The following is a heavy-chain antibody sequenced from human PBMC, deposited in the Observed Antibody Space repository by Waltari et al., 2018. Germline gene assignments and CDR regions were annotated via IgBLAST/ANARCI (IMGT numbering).Heavy chain of an antibody. CDR3: TKDLTHTNYEGFAN. CDR2: ITWNSGKV. D-gene: IGHD3-16*01. J-gene: IGHJ4*02. V-gene: IGHV3-9*01. CDR1: GFPYDDFA. Sequence: EVQLVESGGALVQPGRSLRLSCATSGFPYDDFAMHWVRKVPGKGLGGVAGITWNSGKVDYAGSVKGRFTISRDNAKNLLFLQMNSLRPEDTALYYCTKDLTHTNYEGFANWGLGTLVTVSS.